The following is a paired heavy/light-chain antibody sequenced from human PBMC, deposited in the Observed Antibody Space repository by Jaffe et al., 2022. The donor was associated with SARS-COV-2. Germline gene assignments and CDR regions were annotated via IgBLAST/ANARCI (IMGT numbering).Light chain of an antibody. CDR2: AAS. Sequence: DIQMTQSPSSVSASVGDRVTITCRASQGISSWLAWYQQKPGKAPKNLIYAASSLQSGVPSRFSGSGSGTDFTLTISSLQPEDFATYYCQQANSFPLTFGGGTKVEIK. V-gene: IGKV1-12*01. CDR3: QQANSFPLT. J-gene: IGKJ4*01. CDR1: QGISSW.
Heavy chain of an antibody. V-gene: IGHV3-23*01. CDR2: IVGSGDST. Sequence: EVQLLESGGGLVQPGGSLRLSCAASGFTFSSYAMNWVRQAPGKGLEWVSGIVGSGDSTNYADSVKGRFTISRDNSKNTLYLQMNSLKDEDTAVYYCAKARSSSWQFDYWGQGTLVTVSS. D-gene: IGHD6-13*01. J-gene: IGHJ4*02. CDR1: GFTFSSYA. CDR3: AKARSSSWQFDY.